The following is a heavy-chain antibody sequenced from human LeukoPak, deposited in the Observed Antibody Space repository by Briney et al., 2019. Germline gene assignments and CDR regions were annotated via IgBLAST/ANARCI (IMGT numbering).Heavy chain of an antibody. CDR2: INQDGSGK. J-gene: IGHJ4*02. CDR1: GFTFSDAW. V-gene: IGHV3-7*02. Sequence: PGGSLRLSCTASGFTFSDAWMSWVRQAPGKGLEWVANINQDGSGKYYVDSVKGRLTISRDNAKNSLYLQMNSLKDEDTSVYYCASSRNWGQGTLVTVSS. CDR3: ASSRN.